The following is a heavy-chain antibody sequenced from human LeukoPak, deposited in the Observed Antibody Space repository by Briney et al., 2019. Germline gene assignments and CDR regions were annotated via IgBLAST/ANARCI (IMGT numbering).Heavy chain of an antibody. Sequence: SETLSLTCTVSGGSISSYYWSWIWQPPGKGLEWIGYIYYGGSTNYNPSLKSRVTMSVDTSKKQFSLKLRSVTAADTAVYYCARHSRGYGSFDYWGQGTLVTVSS. CDR2: IYYGGST. J-gene: IGHJ4*02. CDR1: GGSISSYY. CDR3: ARHSRGYGSFDY. V-gene: IGHV4-59*08. D-gene: IGHD5-12*01.